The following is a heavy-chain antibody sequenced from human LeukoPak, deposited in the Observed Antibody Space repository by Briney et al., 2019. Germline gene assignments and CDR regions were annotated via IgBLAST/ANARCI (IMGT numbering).Heavy chain of an antibody. J-gene: IGHJ4*02. V-gene: IGHV3-64D*09. D-gene: IGHD3-22*01. CDR1: GFTFSSFA. Sequence: PGGSLRLSCSASGFTFSSFAMHWVRQAPGKGLEFVSAISGNGVSTHYVDSVKDRFTISRDNSKNTLFLQMSSMRPEDTAVYYCVKGGSMIVVVIADYWGQGTLVTVSS. CDR3: VKGGSMIVVVIADY. CDR2: ISGNGVST.